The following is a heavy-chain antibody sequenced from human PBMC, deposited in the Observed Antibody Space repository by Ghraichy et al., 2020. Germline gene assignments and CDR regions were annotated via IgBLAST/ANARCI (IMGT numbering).Heavy chain of an antibody. D-gene: IGHD1-26*01. CDR1: GGSFSGYY. J-gene: IGHJ4*02. CDR3: ARGRGWELRVLDY. Sequence: SETLSLTCAVYGGSFSGYYWSWIRQPPGKGLEWIGEINHSGSTNYNPSLKSRVTISVDTSKNQFSLKLSSVTAADTAVYYCARGRGWELRVLDYWGQETLVIVSS. CDR2: INHSGST. V-gene: IGHV4-34*01.